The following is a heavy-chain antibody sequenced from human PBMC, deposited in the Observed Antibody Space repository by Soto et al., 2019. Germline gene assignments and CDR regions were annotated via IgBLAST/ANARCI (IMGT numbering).Heavy chain of an antibody. CDR3: ARVERSPINWGIDY. D-gene: IGHD3-16*01. V-gene: IGHV3-7*01. Sequence: EVQLVESGGGLVQPGGSLGLSCAASRFTFGRYWMSWVRQAPGKGLEWVADIKDDGSDKYYVDSVRGRFTISRDNAKNSLYLQMNSLRSEDTAVYYCARVERSPINWGIDYWGQGTLVTVSS. CDR2: IKDDGSDK. CDR1: RFTFGRYW. J-gene: IGHJ4*02.